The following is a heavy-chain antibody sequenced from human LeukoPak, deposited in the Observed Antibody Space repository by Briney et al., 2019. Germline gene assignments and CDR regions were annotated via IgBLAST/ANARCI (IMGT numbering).Heavy chain of an antibody. D-gene: IGHD5-24*01. V-gene: IGHV4-59*08. CDR1: GGSISSYY. J-gene: IGHJ4*02. CDR3: ATHGDGYNY. CDR2: FYYSGST. Sequence: KTSETLSLTCTVSGGSISSYYWSWIRQPPGKGLEWIGYFYYSGSTNYNPSLKSRVTISVDTSKNQFSLKLSSVTAADTAVYYCATHGDGYNYWGQGTLVTVSS.